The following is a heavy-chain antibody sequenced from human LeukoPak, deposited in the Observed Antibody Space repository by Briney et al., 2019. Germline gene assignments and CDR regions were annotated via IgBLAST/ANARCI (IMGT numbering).Heavy chain of an antibody. CDR2: IYSSGST. V-gene: IGHV4-61*02. Sequence: SDPLSLTCTVSGGSISSGSYYWSWIRQPAGKGLEWIRRIYSSGSTEDYVNLKSRITMSVDTSKNQFYMKMRCVTAADIDVYSCGRDVSGTGLLRECWGQGTLVTVSS. CDR3: GRDVSGTGLLREC. D-gene: IGHD1-20*01. J-gene: IGHJ4*02. CDR1: GGSISSGSYY.